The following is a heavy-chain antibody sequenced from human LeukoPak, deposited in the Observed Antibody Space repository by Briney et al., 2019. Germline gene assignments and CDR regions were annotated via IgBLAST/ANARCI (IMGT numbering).Heavy chain of an antibody. CDR1: EFTFNNYA. CDR2: ISGSGGNT. V-gene: IGHV3-23*01. CDR3: ARGRNG. D-gene: IGHD2-8*01. Sequence: GGSLRLSCVASEFTFNNYAMAWVRQGPGKGLEWVSSISGSGGNTYYADSVKGRFTISRDNSKNTLYLQMNSLRAEDTAVYYCARGRNGWGQGTLVTVSS. J-gene: IGHJ4*02.